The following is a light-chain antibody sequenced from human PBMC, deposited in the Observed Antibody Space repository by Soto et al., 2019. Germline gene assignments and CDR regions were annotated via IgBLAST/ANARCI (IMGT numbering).Light chain of an antibody. CDR1: NIGSKS. CDR3: QVWDSSIL. Sequence: SYELTKPPSVSVAPGKTARITCGGNNIGSKSVHWYQQKPGQAPVLVIYYDSDRPSGIPERFSGSNSGNTATLTISRVEAGDEADYYCQVWDSSILFGGGTKVTVL. J-gene: IGLJ2*01. CDR2: YDS. V-gene: IGLV3-21*04.